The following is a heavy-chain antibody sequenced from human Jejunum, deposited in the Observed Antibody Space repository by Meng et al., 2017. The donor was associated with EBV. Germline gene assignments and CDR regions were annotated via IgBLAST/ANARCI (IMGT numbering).Heavy chain of an antibody. Sequence: VQLQQSGPGLGKPLGTLSLTCAVSGGSISSSNWWSWVRQPPGKGPEWIGEIFHIGTTTYNPTPKSRVTMSVDKSKNHFSLQLPSVTAADTAVYYCARDGGPSGSYAYWFDPWGQGTLVTVSS. CDR1: GGSISSSNW. J-gene: IGHJ5*02. D-gene: IGHD1-26*01. CDR2: IFHIGTT. V-gene: IGHV4-4*02. CDR3: ARDGGPSGSYAYWFDP.